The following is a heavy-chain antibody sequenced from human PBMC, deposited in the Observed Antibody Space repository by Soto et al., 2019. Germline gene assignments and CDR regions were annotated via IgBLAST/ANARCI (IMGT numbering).Heavy chain of an antibody. CDR2: IIPIFGTA. D-gene: IGHD2-15*01. CDR3: ARGRLNNCSGGSCYSVPSNWFDP. Sequence: SVKVSCKASGGTFSSYAISWVRQAPGQGLEWMGGIIPIFGTANYAQKFQGRVTITADESTSTAYMELSSLRSEDTAVYYCARGRLNNCSGGSCYSVPSNWFDPWGQGTLVTVSS. V-gene: IGHV1-69*13. CDR1: GGTFSSYA. J-gene: IGHJ5*02.